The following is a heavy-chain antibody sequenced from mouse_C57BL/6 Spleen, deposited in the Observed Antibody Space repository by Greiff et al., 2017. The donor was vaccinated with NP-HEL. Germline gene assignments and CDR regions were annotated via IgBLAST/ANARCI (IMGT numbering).Heavy chain of an antibody. CDR2: IDPSDSYT. CDR3: ARPGDYGKGDYAMDY. D-gene: IGHD1-1*01. CDR1: GYTFTSYW. V-gene: IGHV1-69*01. J-gene: IGHJ4*01. Sequence: QVQLQQPGAELVMPGASVKLSCKASGYTFTSYWMHWVKQRPGQGLEWIGEIDPSDSYTNYNQKFKGKSTLTVDKSSSTAYMQLSSLTSEDSAVYYCARPGDYGKGDYAMDYWGQGTSVTVSS.